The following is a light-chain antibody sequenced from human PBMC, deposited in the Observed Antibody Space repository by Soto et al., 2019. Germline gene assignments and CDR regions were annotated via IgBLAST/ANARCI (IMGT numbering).Light chain of an antibody. CDR3: QQTFSTPRT. CDR1: QNVRSY. V-gene: IGKV1-39*01. J-gene: IGKJ1*01. Sequence: DTQMTQSPSSLAASVGDRVTITCRASQNVRSYLNWYQQKPGKAHNLLIYETSTLQSVVPSRFSGDGYGTDFTLSISSLQPEDFAIYYCQQTFSTPRTFGQGTKVEI. CDR2: ETS.